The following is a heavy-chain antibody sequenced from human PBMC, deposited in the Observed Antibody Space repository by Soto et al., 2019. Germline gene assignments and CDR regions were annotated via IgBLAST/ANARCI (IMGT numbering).Heavy chain of an antibody. CDR1: GFTFSGSA. CDR2: IRSKANSYAT. J-gene: IGHJ6*03. CDR3: TRLGITMVRGGDYYYYMDV. D-gene: IGHD3-10*01. V-gene: IGHV3-73*01. Sequence: PGGSLRLSCAASGFTFSGSAMHWVRQASGKGLEWVGRIRSKANSYATAYAASVKGRFTISRDDSKNTAYLQMNSLKTEDTAVYYCTRLGITMVRGGDYYYYMDVWGKGTTVTVSS.